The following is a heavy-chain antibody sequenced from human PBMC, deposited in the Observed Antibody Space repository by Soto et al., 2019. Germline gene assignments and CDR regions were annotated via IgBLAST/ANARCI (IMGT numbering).Heavy chain of an antibody. CDR2: INHRGST. CDR3: ARLYDFWSGYYLKYFDY. J-gene: IGHJ4*02. D-gene: IGHD3-3*01. V-gene: IGHV4-34*04. Sequence: TSETLSLTCAVYGGSFSGYYWTWIRQPPGKGLEWIGEINHRGSTNHNPSLKSRATISVDRSKNQFSLKLSSVTAADTAVYYCARLYDFWSGYYLKYFDYWGQGILVTVSS. CDR1: GGSFSGYY.